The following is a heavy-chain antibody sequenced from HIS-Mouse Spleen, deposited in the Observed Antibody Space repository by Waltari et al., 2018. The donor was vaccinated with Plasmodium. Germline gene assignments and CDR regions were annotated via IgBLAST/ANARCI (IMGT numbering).Heavy chain of an antibody. V-gene: IGHV3-7*01. CDR2: IKQDGSEK. CDR1: GFTFSSYW. J-gene: IGHJ2*01. D-gene: IGHD6-13*01. CDR3: ASSWYWYFDL. Sequence: EVQLVESGGGLVQPGGSLSLSFTASGFTFSSYWMSWVRQAPGKGLEWVANIKQDGSEKYYVDSVKGRFTISRDNAKNSLYLQMNSLRAEDTAVYYCASSWYWYFDLWGRGTLVTVSS.